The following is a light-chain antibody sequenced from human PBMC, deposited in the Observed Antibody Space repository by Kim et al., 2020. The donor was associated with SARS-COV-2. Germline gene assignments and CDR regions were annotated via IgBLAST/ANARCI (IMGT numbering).Light chain of an antibody. CDR3: NSRDSSGNRV. J-gene: IGLJ2*01. CDR1: TLKIYF. V-gene: IGLV3-19*01. CDR2: GKN. Sequence: VPLGPPSRITCQANTLKIYFACWFPQKPGPPPLLVIYGKNHRPSRIPDRFSRSSSANTASLTITGAQAEDEADYYSNSRDSSGNRVFGGGTQLTVL.